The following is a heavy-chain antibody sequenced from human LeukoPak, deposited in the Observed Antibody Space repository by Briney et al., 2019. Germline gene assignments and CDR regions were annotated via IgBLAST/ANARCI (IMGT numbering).Heavy chain of an antibody. CDR1: GGSFSDYY. CDR2: INHSGST. V-gene: IGHV4-34*01. Sequence: PSETLSLTCAVYGGSFSDYYWSWIRQPPGKGLEWIGEINHSGSTNYNPSLKSRVTISVDTSKNQFSLKLRSVTAADTAVYYCARETIFGVSGYIDVWGKGTPVTVSS. CDR3: ARETIFGVSGYIDV. J-gene: IGHJ6*03. D-gene: IGHD3-3*01.